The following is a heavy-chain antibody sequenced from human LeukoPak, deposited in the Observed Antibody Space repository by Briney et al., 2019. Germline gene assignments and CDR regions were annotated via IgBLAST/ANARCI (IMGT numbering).Heavy chain of an antibody. J-gene: IGHJ4*02. V-gene: IGHV3-23*01. Sequence: GGSLRLSCAASGLTFSSYAMTWVRQAPGKGLEWVSAISGSTGSTYYADSVKGGFTISRDNSKNTLYLQMNSLRAEDTGIYYCAKTKVPSYYGSGSYVDYWGQGTLVTVSS. CDR2: ISGSTGST. D-gene: IGHD3-10*01. CDR3: AKTKVPSYYGSGSYVDY. CDR1: GLTFSSYA.